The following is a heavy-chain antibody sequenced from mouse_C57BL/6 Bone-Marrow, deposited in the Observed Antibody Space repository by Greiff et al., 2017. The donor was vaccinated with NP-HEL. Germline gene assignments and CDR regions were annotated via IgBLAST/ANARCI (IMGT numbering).Heavy chain of an antibody. Sequence: EVQRVEPGGGLVKPGGSLKLPCAASGFTFSSYAMSWVRQTPEKRLEWVATISAGGSYTYYPDNVKGRLAMSRDNAKNNLYLHMIHLNAEDTSMYSCAIDPSITTVVSPGYFCGWGHGATLTVSS. V-gene: IGHV5-4*01. CDR2: ISAGGSYT. J-gene: IGHJ2*01. CDR1: GFTFSSYA. D-gene: IGHD1-1*01. CDR3: AIDPSITTVVSPGYFCG.